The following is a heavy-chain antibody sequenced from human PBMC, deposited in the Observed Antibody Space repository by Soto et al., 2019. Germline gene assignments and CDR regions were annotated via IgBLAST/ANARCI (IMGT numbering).Heavy chain of an antibody. V-gene: IGHV3-23*01. D-gene: IGHD2-15*01. CDR1: GFTFSSYA. CDR2: ISGSGGST. Sequence: PGGSLRLSCAASGFTFSSYAMSWVRQAPGKGLEWVSAISGSGGSTYYADSVKGRFTISRDNSKNTLYLQMNSLRAEDTAVYYCAKLGYCSGGSCYKYYFDYWGQGTLVTVSS. J-gene: IGHJ4*02. CDR3: AKLGYCSGGSCYKYYFDY.